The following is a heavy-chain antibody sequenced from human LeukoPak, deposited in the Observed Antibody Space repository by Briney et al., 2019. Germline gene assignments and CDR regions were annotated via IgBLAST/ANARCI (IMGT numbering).Heavy chain of an antibody. Sequence: GGSLRLSGAASGFTFSSYSMTWVRQAPGKGLEWVSSISSSSSYIYYADSVKGRFTIRRNNAKNSLYLQMNSLRAEDTAVYYCTRAPKSGIDYWGQGTLVTVSS. D-gene: IGHD3-10*01. V-gene: IGHV3-21*01. CDR3: TRAPKSGIDY. J-gene: IGHJ4*02. CDR2: ISSSSSYI. CDR1: GFTFSSYS.